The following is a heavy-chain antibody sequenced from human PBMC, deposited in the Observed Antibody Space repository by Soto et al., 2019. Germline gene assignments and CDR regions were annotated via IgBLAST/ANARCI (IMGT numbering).Heavy chain of an antibody. V-gene: IGHV4-34*01. Sequence: QVQLQQWGAGLLKPSETLSLTCAVYGGSFSGYYWSWIRQPPGKGLERIGDINHCGSTNYTPSLKSRVTIAVEASKNQFALKRCSVTAADTAVYYCARLYCGGSYYFKSCYYGIDVWGQGPTVTVSS. CDR2: INHCGST. D-gene: IGHD3-10*01. CDR3: ARLYCGGSYYFKSCYYGIDV. J-gene: IGHJ6*02. CDR1: GGSFSGYY.